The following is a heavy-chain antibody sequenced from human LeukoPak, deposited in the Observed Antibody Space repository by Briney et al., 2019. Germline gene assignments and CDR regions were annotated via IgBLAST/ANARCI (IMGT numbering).Heavy chain of an antibody. D-gene: IGHD3-22*01. J-gene: IGHJ4*02. CDR3: ARESYYYDSSGYYYSFDY. Sequence: PGGSLRLSCAASGFTFSSYSMNWVRQAPGKGLEWVSSIGSSSSYIYYADSVKGRFTISRDNAKNSLYLQMNSLRAEDTAVYYCARESYYYDSSGYYYSFDYWGQGTLVTVSS. V-gene: IGHV3-21*01. CDR1: GFTFSSYS. CDR2: IGSSSSYI.